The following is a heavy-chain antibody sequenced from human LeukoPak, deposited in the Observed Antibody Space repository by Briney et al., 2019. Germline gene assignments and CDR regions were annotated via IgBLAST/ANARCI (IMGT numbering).Heavy chain of an antibody. CDR2: ISSSGSTI. CDR3: ARAPTPGYCSSTSCPPLGMDV. Sequence: GGSLRLSCAASGFTFSSYEMNWVRQAPGKGLEWVSYISSSGSTIYYADSVKGRFTISRDNAKNSLYLQMNSLRAEDTAVYYCARAPTPGYCSSTSCPPLGMDVWGKGTTVTDSS. J-gene: IGHJ6*04. CDR1: GFTFSSYE. V-gene: IGHV3-48*03. D-gene: IGHD2-2*01.